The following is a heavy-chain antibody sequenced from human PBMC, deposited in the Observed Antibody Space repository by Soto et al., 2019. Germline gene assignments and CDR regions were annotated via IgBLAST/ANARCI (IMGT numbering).Heavy chain of an antibody. CDR2: ISESSSST. CDR3: AKKPNGFDS. V-gene: IGHV3-23*01. Sequence: GGSLRLSCTASGIIMTNAYMSWVRQAPGKGLEWVSSISESSSSTYYADSVKGRFTISKDNSKNMLYLQMNSLRAEDTAVYYCAKKPNGFDSWGQGILVTVSS. J-gene: IGHJ5*01. CDR1: GIIMTNAY.